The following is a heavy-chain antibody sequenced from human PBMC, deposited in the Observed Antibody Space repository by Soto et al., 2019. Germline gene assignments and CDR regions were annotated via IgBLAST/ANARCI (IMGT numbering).Heavy chain of an antibody. CDR3: VREDDTTGSYSWFDP. Sequence: QVQLVQSGAEVKKPGSSVSVSCKASGAAFNTITINWVRQAPGQGLEWMGGFVPVFGSATYAQKLQGRVAITADASTSTFYMELSRLNSEDTALYYCVREDDTTGSYSWFDPWGQGTLVTVSS. V-gene: IGHV1-69*01. CDR2: FVPVFGSA. D-gene: IGHD3-9*01. CDR1: GAAFNTIT. J-gene: IGHJ5*02.